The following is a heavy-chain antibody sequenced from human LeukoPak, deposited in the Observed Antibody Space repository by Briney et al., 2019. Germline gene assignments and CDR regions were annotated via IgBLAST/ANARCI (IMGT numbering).Heavy chain of an antibody. J-gene: IGHJ4*02. D-gene: IGHD3-22*01. CDR2: INPNSGGT. CDR1: GYTFTGYY. Sequence: ASVKVSCKASGYTFTGYYMHWVRQAPGQGLQWMGWINPNSGGTNYAQKFQGRVTMTRDTSISTAYMELNRLRSDDTAVYYCARGLSSGYYYVWYFDYWGQGTLVTVSS. CDR3: ARGLSSGYYYVWYFDY. V-gene: IGHV1-2*02.